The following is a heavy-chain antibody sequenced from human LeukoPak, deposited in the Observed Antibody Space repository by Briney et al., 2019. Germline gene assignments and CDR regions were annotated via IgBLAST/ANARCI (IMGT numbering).Heavy chain of an antibody. V-gene: IGHV3-11*01. J-gene: IGHJ6*02. CDR1: GFTLGDYY. CDR2: ISNSGSTI. CDR3: ARDKSHGGMDV. Sequence: SGGSLRLSRTASGFTLGDYYMNWIRQAPGKGPEWVSYISNSGSTIYYADYVKGRFTVSRDNTKNSLYLQMNSLRAEDTAVYFCARDKSHGGMDVWGRGTTVTVSS.